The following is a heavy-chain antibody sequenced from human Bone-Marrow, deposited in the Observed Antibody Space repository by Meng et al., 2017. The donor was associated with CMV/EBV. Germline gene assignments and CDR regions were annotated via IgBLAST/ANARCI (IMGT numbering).Heavy chain of an antibody. D-gene: IGHD4-17*01. V-gene: IGHV3-21*01. CDR1: GFTFRDYT. CDR3: ARSRIGVYGDYRGAWDH. CDR2: VSSGSSFT. Sequence: GESLKISCAASGFTFRDYTMNWVRQSPGKGLEWVSSVSSGSSFTYYVDSVQGRFTISRDNAKNSLYLQMSSLRAEDTAVYFCARSRIGVYGDYRGAWDHWGQGTLVTVSS. J-gene: IGHJ4*02.